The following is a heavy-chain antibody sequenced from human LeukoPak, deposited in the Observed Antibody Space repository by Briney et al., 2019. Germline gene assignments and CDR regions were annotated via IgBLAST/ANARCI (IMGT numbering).Heavy chain of an antibody. CDR1: GFTFSSYW. V-gene: IGHV3-74*01. J-gene: IGHJ4*02. CDR2: INTDGSST. D-gene: IGHD5-12*01. CDR3: ATGYSGYDFDY. Sequence: GGSLRLSCAASGFTFSSYWMHWVRQAQGKGLGWVSRINTDGSSTSYADSVKGRFTISRDNAKNTLYLQMNSLRAEDTAVYYCATGYSGYDFDYWGQGTLVTVSS.